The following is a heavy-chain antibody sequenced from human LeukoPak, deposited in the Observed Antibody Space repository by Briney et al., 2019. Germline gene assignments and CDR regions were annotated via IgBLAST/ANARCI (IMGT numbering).Heavy chain of an antibody. CDR1: GFIVSSNY. J-gene: IGHJ4*02. CDR3: ARGLTFGYYYDY. Sequence: PGGSLRLSCAASGFIVSSNYMSWIRQPPGKGLEWIGEINHSGSTNCNPSLKSRVTISVDTSKNQFSLKLSSVTAADTAVYYCARGLTFGYYYDYWGQGTLVTVSS. D-gene: IGHD3-22*01. V-gene: IGHV4-34*01. CDR2: INHSGST.